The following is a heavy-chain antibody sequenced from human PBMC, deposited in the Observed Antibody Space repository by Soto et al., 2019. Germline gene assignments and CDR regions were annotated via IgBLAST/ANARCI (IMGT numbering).Heavy chain of an antibody. J-gene: IGHJ6*03. CDR1: GFTFSSYS. D-gene: IGHD3-10*01. Sequence: EVQLVESEGCLVKPGGSLSISCVVSGFTFSSYSMSWVRQAPGKGLEWVSSISSGSNYTYYADSVKGRFTISRDNAKNSVYLQMNSLRAEDTALYYCARDFKESQYYYYCMDVWGKGTTVTVSS. V-gene: IGHV3-21*06. CDR3: ARDFKESQYYYYCMDV. CDR2: ISSGSNYT.